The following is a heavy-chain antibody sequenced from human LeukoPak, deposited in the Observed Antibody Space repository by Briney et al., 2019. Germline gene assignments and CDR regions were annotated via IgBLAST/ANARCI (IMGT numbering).Heavy chain of an antibody. CDR3: AKDLKQLANFDY. J-gene: IGHJ4*02. CDR2: ISDSGGSI. V-gene: IGHV3-23*01. D-gene: IGHD6-6*01. Sequence: GGSLRLSCAASGFTFSSYGMSWVRQAPGKGLEWVSGISDSGGSIYYAQSAKGRFTISRDNSKNTLYLQMNSLRAEDTAVYYCAKDLKQLANFDYWGQGTLVTVSS. CDR1: GFTFSSYG.